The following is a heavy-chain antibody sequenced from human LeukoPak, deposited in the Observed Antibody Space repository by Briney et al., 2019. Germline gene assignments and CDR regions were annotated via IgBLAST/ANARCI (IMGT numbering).Heavy chain of an antibody. Sequence: SETLSLTCTVSGFSLSSGYYWGWIRQPPGKGLEWIGSIYHGGSTHYNPSLKSQVTISVDTSKNQFSLKLSSVTAADTAVYYCAREFLATTVTSYYYYMDVWGKGTTVTVSS. V-gene: IGHV4-38-2*02. J-gene: IGHJ6*03. CDR1: GFSLSSGYY. CDR2: IYHGGST. D-gene: IGHD4-11*01. CDR3: AREFLATTVTSYYYYMDV.